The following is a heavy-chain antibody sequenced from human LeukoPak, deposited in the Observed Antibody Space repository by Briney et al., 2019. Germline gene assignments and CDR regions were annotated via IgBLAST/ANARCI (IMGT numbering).Heavy chain of an antibody. Sequence: ASVKVSCKASGYTFTSYGISWVRQAPGQGLEWMGWISAYNGNTNYAQKLQGRVTMTTDTSTSTAYMELRSLRSDDTAVYYCARDLSMGVPRLSLTKWGQGTLVTVSS. J-gene: IGHJ4*02. V-gene: IGHV1-18*01. CDR2: ISAYNGNT. D-gene: IGHD3-9*01. CDR3: ARDLSMGVPRLSLTK. CDR1: GYTFTSYG.